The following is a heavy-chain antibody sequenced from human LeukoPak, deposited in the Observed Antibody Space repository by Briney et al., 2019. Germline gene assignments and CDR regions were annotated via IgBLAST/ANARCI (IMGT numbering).Heavy chain of an antibody. CDR2: ISRNGGST. D-gene: IGHD6-13*01. CDR1: GFTFSSYA. V-gene: IGHV3-64*02. CDR3: ARQAAGVVY. Sequence: PGGSLRLSCAASGFTFSSYAMHWVRQAPGKGLEYVSGISRNGGSTYYADSVKRRFTISRDNSKNTLYLQMGGLRAEDMAVYYCARQAAGVVYWGQGTLVTVSS. J-gene: IGHJ4*02.